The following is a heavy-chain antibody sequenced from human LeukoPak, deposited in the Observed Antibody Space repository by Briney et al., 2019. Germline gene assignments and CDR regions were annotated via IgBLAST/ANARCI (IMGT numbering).Heavy chain of an antibody. Sequence: GESLKISCKGSGYSFTSYWIGWVRQMPGKGLEWMGIIYPGDSDTRYSPSFQGQATISADKSISTAYLQWSSLKASDTAMYYCARGLARYGNAEYFQHWGQGTLVTVSS. CDR3: ARGLARYGNAEYFQH. CDR2: IYPGDSDT. CDR1: GYSFTSYW. J-gene: IGHJ1*01. V-gene: IGHV5-51*01. D-gene: IGHD3-16*01.